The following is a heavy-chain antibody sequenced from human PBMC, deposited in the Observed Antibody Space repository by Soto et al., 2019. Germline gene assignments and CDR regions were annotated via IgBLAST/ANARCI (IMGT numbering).Heavy chain of an antibody. Sequence: ASVKVSCKASGGTFSSYAISWVRQAPGQGLEWMGGIIPIFGTANYAQKFQGRVTITADESTSTAYMELSSLRSEDTAVYYCATSRLRFLEWFMDVWGQGTTVTVS. D-gene: IGHD3-3*01. CDR2: IIPIFGTA. CDR3: ATSRLRFLEWFMDV. V-gene: IGHV1-69*13. J-gene: IGHJ6*02. CDR1: GGTFSSYA.